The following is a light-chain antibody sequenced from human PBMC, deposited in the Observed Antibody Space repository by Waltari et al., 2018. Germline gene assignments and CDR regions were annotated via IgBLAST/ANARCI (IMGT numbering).Light chain of an antibody. V-gene: IGLV2-14*03. CDR2: DVS. Sequence: HSPLTQPASVSGSHGQPLPIPCRATSSDVGGYNYVSWYLQYPGQAPKLIIYDVSQRPSEISDRFSGSKSGSTASLTISGLQAEDEADYYCSSYTSSNTVVFGGGTKVTVL. CDR3: SSYTSSNTVV. CDR1: SSDVGGYNY. J-gene: IGLJ2*01.